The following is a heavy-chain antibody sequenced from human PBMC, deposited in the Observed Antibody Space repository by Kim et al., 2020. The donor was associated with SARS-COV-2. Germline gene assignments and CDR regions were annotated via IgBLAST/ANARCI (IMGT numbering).Heavy chain of an antibody. D-gene: IGHD3-10*01. V-gene: IGHV3-23*01. J-gene: IGHJ4*02. CDR3: AKVPAEYYYGSGVDY. CDR2: ISGSGGST. Sequence: VGSLRLSCAASGFTFSSYAMSWVRQAPGKGLEWVSAISGSGGSTYYADSVKGRFTISRDNSKNTLYLQMNSLRAEDTAVYYCAKVPAEYYYGSGVDYWGQGTLVTVSS. CDR1: GFTFSSYA.